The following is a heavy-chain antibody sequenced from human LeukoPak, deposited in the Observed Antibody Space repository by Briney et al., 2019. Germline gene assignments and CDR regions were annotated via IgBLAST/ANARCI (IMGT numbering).Heavy chain of an antibody. CDR2: ISSSSSTI. CDR1: GFTFGSYS. D-gene: IGHD2-15*01. CDR3: ARNPGACSGGSCYYPFDY. Sequence: PGGSLRLSCAASGFTFGSYSMNWVRQAPGKGLEWVSYISSSSSTIYYADSVKGRFTTSRDNAKNSLYLQMNSLRDEDTAVYYCARNPGACSGGSCYYPFDYWGQGTLVTVSS. V-gene: IGHV3-48*02. J-gene: IGHJ4*02.